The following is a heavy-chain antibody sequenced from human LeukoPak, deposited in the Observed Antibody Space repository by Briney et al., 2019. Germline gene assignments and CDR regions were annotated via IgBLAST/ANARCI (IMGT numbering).Heavy chain of an antibody. D-gene: IGHD1-26*01. V-gene: IGHV3-66*03. CDR3: VKGGSEGGDH. Sequence: GGSLRLSCAASGFTFSNNYMSWVRQAPGKGLDWVSLIYSNDNTYYADPVKGRFTISRDNSKNTLYLQMSSLRLEDTALYYCVKGGSEGGDHWGQGTLVTVSS. J-gene: IGHJ4*02. CDR1: GFTFSNNY. CDR2: IYSNDNT.